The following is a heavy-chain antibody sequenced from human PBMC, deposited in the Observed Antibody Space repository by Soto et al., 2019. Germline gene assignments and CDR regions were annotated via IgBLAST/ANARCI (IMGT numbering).Heavy chain of an antibody. CDR3: ARDDAISGRARAFDG. CDR2: ISGFNGNT. J-gene: IGHJ3*01. Sequence: QVRLVQSGTVVTEPGASVKGSCKASGYTFSTYYISWVRQAPGQGLQWLGWISGFNGNTFSPQEVQDRVVRTMDTSTTTAYMELTSLRDADTAVYYCARDDAISGRARAFDGWGQGTLVIVSS. CDR1: GYTFSTYY. D-gene: IGHD6-25*01. V-gene: IGHV1-18*01.